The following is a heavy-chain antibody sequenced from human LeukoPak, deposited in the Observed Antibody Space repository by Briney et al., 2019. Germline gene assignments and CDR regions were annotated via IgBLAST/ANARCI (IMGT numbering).Heavy chain of an antibody. CDR2: ISSSSSYI. D-gene: IGHD5-18*01. V-gene: IGHV3-21*05. Sequence: GGSLRLSCAASGFTFSDYSMNWVRQAPGKGLEWVSYISSSSSYIYYADSVKGRFTISRDNSKNTLYLQMNSLRAEDTAVYYCAKEVYSYGPRGLDYWGQGTLVTVSS. CDR1: GFTFSDYS. CDR3: AKEVYSYGPRGLDY. J-gene: IGHJ4*02.